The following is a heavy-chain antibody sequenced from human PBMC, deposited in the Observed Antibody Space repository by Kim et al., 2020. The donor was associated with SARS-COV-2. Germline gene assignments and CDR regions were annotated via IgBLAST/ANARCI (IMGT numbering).Heavy chain of an antibody. D-gene: IGHD3-3*01. CDR1: GGSISSYY. CDR2: ISYSGST. Sequence: SETLSLTCTVSGGSISSYYWSWIRQPPGKGLEWIGYISYSGSTNYNPSLKSRVTISVDTSKNQFSLKLSSVTAADTAVYYCARAGGDYDFWSGYWNNWF. V-gene: IGHV4-59*01. J-gene: IGHJ5*01. CDR3: ARAGGDYDFWSGYWNNWF.